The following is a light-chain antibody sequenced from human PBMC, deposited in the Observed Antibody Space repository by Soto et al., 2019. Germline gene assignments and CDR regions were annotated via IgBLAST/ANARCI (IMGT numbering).Light chain of an antibody. J-gene: IGLJ2*01. Sequence: QTVVTQEPSFSVSAGRTVTLTCGLRSGSVSTSYYPSWYQQTPGQAPRTLIYSTNTRSSGVPDRFSGSILGNKAALTITGAQADDEADYYCVLYMGSGISVFGGGTKLTVL. V-gene: IGLV8-61*01. CDR2: STN. CDR3: VLYMGSGISV. CDR1: SGSVSTSYY.